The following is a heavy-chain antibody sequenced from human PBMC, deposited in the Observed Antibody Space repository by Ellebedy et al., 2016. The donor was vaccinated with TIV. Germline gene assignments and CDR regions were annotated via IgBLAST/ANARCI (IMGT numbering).Heavy chain of an antibody. CDR2: IPASGTGI. CDR3: ARDPVGVGPAFDI. CDR1: GFTFSDYF. D-gene: IGHD4-23*01. V-gene: IGHV3-11*01. Sequence: PGGSLRLSCAGSGFTFSDYFMSWVRQAPGKGLEWISYIPASGTGIYYADSVKGRFTISRDNSKDTLYLQVNSLRAEDTAVYYCARDPVGVGPAFDIWGQGTMVTVSS. J-gene: IGHJ3*02.